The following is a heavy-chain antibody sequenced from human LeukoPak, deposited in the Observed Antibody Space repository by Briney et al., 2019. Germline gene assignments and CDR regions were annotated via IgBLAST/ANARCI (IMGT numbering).Heavy chain of an antibody. V-gene: IGHV3-30-3*01. Sequence: GRSLRLSCAASGFTFSSYAMHWVRQAPGKGLEWVAVISYDGSNKYYADSVKGRFTISRDNSKNTLYLQMNSLRAEDTAVYYCAREIRRDGYNYFDYWGQGTLVTVSS. CDR3: AREIRRDGYNYFDY. CDR1: GFTFSSYA. J-gene: IGHJ4*02. D-gene: IGHD5-24*01. CDR2: ISYDGSNK.